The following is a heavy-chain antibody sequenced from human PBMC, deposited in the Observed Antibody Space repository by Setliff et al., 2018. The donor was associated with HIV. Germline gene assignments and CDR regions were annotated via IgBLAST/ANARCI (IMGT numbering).Heavy chain of an antibody. CDR2: ISPSISII. CDR3: ARDFCGSSCSSGYGYFDH. Sequence: GGSLRLSCAASGFSFSSYSMNWVRQAPGKGLEWVSYISPSISIIYYPDSVKGRFTTSRDNARNSLYLEMNSLRADDTAVYYCARDFCGSSCSSGYGYFDHWGQGTLVTVSS. J-gene: IGHJ4*02. CDR1: GFSFSSYS. D-gene: IGHD2-15*01. V-gene: IGHV3-48*01.